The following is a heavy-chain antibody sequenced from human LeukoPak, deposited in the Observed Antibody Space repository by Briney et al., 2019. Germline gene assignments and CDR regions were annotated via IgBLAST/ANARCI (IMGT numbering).Heavy chain of an antibody. Sequence: GGSLRLSCAASGFAFSDFAMSWVRQAPGKGLEWVSAVTNSGNTTYYADSVKGRFTISKDNAKSTPHLQLNSLRAEDTAIYFCARHRNFGANFAIDYWGQETLVTVSS. CDR3: ARHRNFGANFAIDY. CDR1: GFAFSDFA. D-gene: IGHD4/OR15-4a*01. J-gene: IGHJ4*02. CDR2: VTNSGNTT. V-gene: IGHV3-23*01.